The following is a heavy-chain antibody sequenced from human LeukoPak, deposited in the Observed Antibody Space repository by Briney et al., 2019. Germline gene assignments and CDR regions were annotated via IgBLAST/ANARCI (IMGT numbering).Heavy chain of an antibody. CDR2: IRYDGSTK. CDR1: GFTFSTSG. CDR3: AKDNPIEEVPGLGPGQ. Sequence: GGSLRLSCAASGFTFSTSGIHWVGQAPGKGLEWVAFIRYDGSTKLYADSVKGRFTISRDNSKNTLWLQMNSVRTEDTAVYYCAKDNPIEEVPGLGPGQWGQGTLVTVSS. J-gene: IGHJ4*02. D-gene: IGHD2-2*01. V-gene: IGHV3-30*02.